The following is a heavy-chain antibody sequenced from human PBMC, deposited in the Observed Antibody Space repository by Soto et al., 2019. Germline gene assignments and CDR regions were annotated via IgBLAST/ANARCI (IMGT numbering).Heavy chain of an antibody. CDR3: ARDSGKYYPQAAEYFQH. J-gene: IGHJ1*01. CDR1: GYTFASYG. Sequence: QVQLVQSGAEVKKPGASVKVSCKASGYTFASYGISWVRQAPGQGLEWMGWISVYNGNTNYAQRLQGRVTMTTDTSTSTAYMELRSLRSDDTAVYYCARDSGKYYPQAAEYFQHWGQGTLVTVSS. V-gene: IGHV1-18*01. CDR2: ISVYNGNT. D-gene: IGHD1-26*01.